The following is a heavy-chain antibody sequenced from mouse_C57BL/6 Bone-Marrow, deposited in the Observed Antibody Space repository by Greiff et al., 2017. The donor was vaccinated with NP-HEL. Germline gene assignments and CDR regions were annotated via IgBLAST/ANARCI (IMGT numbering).Heavy chain of an antibody. Sequence: QVQLQQPGAELVKPGASVKLSCKASGYTFTSYWMQWVKQRPGQGLEWIGEIDPSDSYTTYNQKFKGKATLTVDTSSSTAYMQLSSLTSGDSAVYYCARGCFWFAYWGQGTLVTVSA. V-gene: IGHV1-50*01. CDR1: GYTFTSYW. CDR2: IDPSDSYT. J-gene: IGHJ3*01. CDR3: ARGCFWFAY.